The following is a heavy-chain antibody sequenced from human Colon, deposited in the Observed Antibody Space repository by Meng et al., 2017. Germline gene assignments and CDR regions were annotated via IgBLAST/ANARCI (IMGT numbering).Heavy chain of an antibody. CDR3: STGDYCGF. CDR1: GFTFSGSA. J-gene: IGHJ4*02. V-gene: IGHV3-73*02. D-gene: IGHD1-14*01. CDR2: IRTKPNDYAT. Sequence: EVQLVESGGGSVQLGGSLELSCVASGFTFSGSAMNWVRQTSGKGLEWVGRIRTKPNDYATAYAPSVRGRFTISRDDSKNTVYLQMNSLKIEDTAVYYCSTGDYCGFWGQGTLVTVSS.